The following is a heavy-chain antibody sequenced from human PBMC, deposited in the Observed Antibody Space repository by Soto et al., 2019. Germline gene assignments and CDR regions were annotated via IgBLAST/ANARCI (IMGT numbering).Heavy chain of an antibody. Sequence: SETLSLTCAVYGGSFSGYYWSWIRQPPGKGLEWIGEINHSGSTNYNPSLKSRVTISVDTSKNQFSLKVSGVSAADTAVYYCATSQKGYNWNYFDHWSQGALVTVSS. D-gene: IGHD1-20*01. CDR2: INHSGST. J-gene: IGHJ4*02. CDR1: GGSFSGYY. V-gene: IGHV4-34*01. CDR3: ATSQKGYNWNYFDH.